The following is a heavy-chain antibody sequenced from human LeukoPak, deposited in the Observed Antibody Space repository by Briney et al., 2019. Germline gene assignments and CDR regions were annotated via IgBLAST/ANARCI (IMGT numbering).Heavy chain of an antibody. D-gene: IGHD3-22*01. CDR3: ARDYYYDSSGYSL. Sequence: SETLSLTCAVYGGSFSGYYWSWIRQPPGKGLEWIGEINHSGSTNYNPSLKSRVTISVDTSKNQFSLKPSSVTAADTAVYYCARDYYYDSSGYSLWGQGTLVTVSS. V-gene: IGHV4-34*01. CDR2: INHSGST. J-gene: IGHJ4*02. CDR1: GGSFSGYY.